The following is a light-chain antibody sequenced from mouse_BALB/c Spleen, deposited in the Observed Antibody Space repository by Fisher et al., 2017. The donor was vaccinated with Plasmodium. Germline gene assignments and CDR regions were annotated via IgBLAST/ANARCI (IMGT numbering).Light chain of an antibody. CDR2: KVS. V-gene: IGKV1-110*01. Sequence: DIVLTQSPLSLPVSLGDQTSISCRSSQSLVYSDGNTYLHWYLQKPGQSPKLLIYKVSNRFSGVPDRFSGSGSGTDFTLKISRVEAEDLGVYYCWQGTHLWTFGGGTKLEIK. CDR1: QSLVYSDGNTY. CDR3: WQGTHLWT. J-gene: IGKJ1*01.